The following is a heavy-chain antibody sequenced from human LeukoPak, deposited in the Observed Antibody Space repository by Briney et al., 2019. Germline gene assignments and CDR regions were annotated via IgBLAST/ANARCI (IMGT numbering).Heavy chain of an antibody. CDR3: AGDIFTGYYNEGRY. V-gene: IGHV5-10-1*01. Sequence: GESLQISRKGSGSIFTSYWISWGRQMPGKGLEGMGRIDPSDSYTNYSPSFQGHVTISADKSISTAYLQWSSLKASDTAMYYCAGDIFTGYYNEGRYWGQGTLVTVSS. CDR2: IDPSDSYT. J-gene: IGHJ4*02. D-gene: IGHD3-9*01. CDR1: GSIFTSYW.